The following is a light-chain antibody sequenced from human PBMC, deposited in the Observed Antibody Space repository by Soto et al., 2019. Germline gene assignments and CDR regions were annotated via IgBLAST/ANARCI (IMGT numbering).Light chain of an antibody. CDR3: SAWHDSLNGWV. CDR2: SND. Sequence: QSALTQPPSASGTPGQRVTISCSGSSANIGSNTVNWYQQLPGTAPKLLIYSNDQRPSGVPDRFSGSKSGTSASLAISGLQSEDEADYSCSAWHDSLNGWVFGGGTTLTVL. J-gene: IGLJ3*02. CDR1: SANIGSNT. V-gene: IGLV1-44*01.